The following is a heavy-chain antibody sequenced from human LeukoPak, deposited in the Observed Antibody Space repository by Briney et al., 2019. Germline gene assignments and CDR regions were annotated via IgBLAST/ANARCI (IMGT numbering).Heavy chain of an antibody. J-gene: IGHJ3*02. D-gene: IGHD3-22*01. V-gene: IGHV3-48*04. CDR3: ATYSDSTGYFKEAYSM. Sequence: PRGSLRVSCLTSGITFRRYSMSCVREAPGKGLEWVSYISTNSKIIYYGDSGRGRFAISRDNSKNFLYLQKTSLRVDDTAVYYCATYSDSTGYFKEAYSMWGQGTLVTVSS. CDR1: GITFRRYS. CDR2: ISTNSKII.